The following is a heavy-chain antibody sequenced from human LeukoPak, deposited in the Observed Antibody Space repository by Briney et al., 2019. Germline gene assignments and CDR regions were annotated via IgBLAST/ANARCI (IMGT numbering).Heavy chain of an antibody. Sequence: PSETLSLTCTVSGGSISSYYWSWIRQPPGKGLGWIGYIYYSGSTNYNPSLKSRVTISVDTSKNQFSLKLSSVTAADTAVYYCARGRSSSWENWFDPWGQGTLVTVSS. CDR3: ARGRSSSWENWFDP. V-gene: IGHV4-59*01. J-gene: IGHJ5*02. D-gene: IGHD6-13*01. CDR2: IYYSGST. CDR1: GGSISSYY.